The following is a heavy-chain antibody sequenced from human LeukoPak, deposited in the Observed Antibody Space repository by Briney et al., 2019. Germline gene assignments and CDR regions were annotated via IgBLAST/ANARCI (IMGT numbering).Heavy chain of an antibody. CDR2: IYSGGST. D-gene: IGHD6-13*01. V-gene: IGHV3-66*01. J-gene: IGHJ6*02. CDR3: ARALAAAGTWFAYYYYGMDV. Sequence: GGSLRLSCAASGFTVSSNYMSWVRQAPGKGLEWVSVIYSGGSTYYADSVKGRFTISRDNSKNTLYLQMNSLRAEDTAVYYCARALAAAGTWFAYYYYGMDVWGQGTTVTVSS. CDR1: GFTVSSNY.